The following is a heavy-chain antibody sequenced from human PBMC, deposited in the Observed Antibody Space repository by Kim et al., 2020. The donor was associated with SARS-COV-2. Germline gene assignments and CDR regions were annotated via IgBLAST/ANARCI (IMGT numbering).Heavy chain of an antibody. J-gene: IGHJ4*02. D-gene: IGHD5-18*01. CDR1: GFTFSSYG. Sequence: GGSLRLSCAASGFTFSSYGMHWVRQAPGKGLEWVAVIWYDGSNKYYADSVKGRFTISRDNSKNTLYLQMNSLRAEDTAVYYCARERVDTAMVTGYSSGWYCDYWGQGTLVTVSS. CDR2: IWYDGSNK. CDR3: ARERVDTAMVTGYSSGWYCDY. V-gene: IGHV3-33*01.